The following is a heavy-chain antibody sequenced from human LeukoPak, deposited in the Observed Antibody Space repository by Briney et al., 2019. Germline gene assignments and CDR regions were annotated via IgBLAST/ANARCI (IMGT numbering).Heavy chain of an antibody. Sequence: GESLKISCKGSGYSFTNYWIGWVRQMPGKGLEWMGIIYPGDSDTRYSPSFQGQVTISADRSISTAYLQWSSLKASDTAMYYCARGRALYYYYMDVWGKGTTVTVSS. J-gene: IGHJ6*03. CDR3: ARGRALYYYYMDV. V-gene: IGHV5-51*01. CDR2: IYPGDSDT. D-gene: IGHD2-15*01. CDR1: GYSFTNYW.